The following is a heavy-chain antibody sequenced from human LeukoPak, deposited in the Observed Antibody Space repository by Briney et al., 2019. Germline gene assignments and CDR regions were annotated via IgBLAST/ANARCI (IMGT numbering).Heavy chain of an antibody. Sequence: GESLQISCKGSGYRFTRYWIGWVRQLPGKGLEWMGIIYPGDSDTRYSPSFQGQVTISADKSISTAYLQWSSLKASDTAMYYCARLAIAAAGAYFDYWGQGTLVTVSS. D-gene: IGHD6-13*01. J-gene: IGHJ4*02. CDR1: GYRFTRYW. CDR3: ARLAIAAAGAYFDY. CDR2: IYPGDSDT. V-gene: IGHV5-51*01.